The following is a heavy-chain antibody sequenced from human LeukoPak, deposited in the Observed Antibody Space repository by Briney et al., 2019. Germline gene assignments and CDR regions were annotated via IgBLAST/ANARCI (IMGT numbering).Heavy chain of an antibody. Sequence: GGSLRLSWAASGFTFGSYAMHWVRQPQGKGLGGGAVIWYVGSNKYYAGSVKGRFTISRDNSKTTLYLQMNSLRAEDTAVYYCARDNGNNWFDPWGQGTLVTVSS. V-gene: IGHV3-33*08. CDR1: GFTFGSYA. J-gene: IGHJ5*02. CDR3: ARDNGNNWFDP. D-gene: IGHD3-16*02. CDR2: IWYVGSNK.